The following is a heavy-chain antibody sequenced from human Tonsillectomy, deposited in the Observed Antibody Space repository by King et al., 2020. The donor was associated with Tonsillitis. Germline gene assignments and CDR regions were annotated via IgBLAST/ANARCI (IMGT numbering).Heavy chain of an antibody. J-gene: IGHJ3*02. CDR2: LSGSGYST. CDR3: AKPDYYGSGNYQLSCHAFDI. D-gene: IGHD3-10*01. CDR1: GFTFSNYA. V-gene: IGHV3-23*04. Sequence: VQLVESGGGLVQPGGSLRLSCAGSGFTFSNYAMTWIRQAPGKGLEWVSALSGSGYSTFYADSVKGRFTISRDNSKNTLYLEMNSLRVEDTAVYYCAKPDYYGSGNYQLSCHAFDIWGQGTMVTVSS.